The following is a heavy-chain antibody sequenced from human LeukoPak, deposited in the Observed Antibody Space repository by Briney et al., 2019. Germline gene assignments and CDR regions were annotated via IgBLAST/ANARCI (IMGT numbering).Heavy chain of an antibody. D-gene: IGHD2-2*01. Sequence: SETLSLTCAVYGGSFSGYYWSWIRQPPGKGLEWIGEINHSGSTNYNPSLKSRVTISVGTSKNQFSLKLSSVTAADTAVYYCARGAKYQLLTGRWSPRQVWFDPWGQGTLVTVSS. CDR3: ARGAKYQLLTGRWSPRQVWFDP. CDR1: GGSFSGYY. J-gene: IGHJ5*02. CDR2: INHSGST. V-gene: IGHV4-34*01.